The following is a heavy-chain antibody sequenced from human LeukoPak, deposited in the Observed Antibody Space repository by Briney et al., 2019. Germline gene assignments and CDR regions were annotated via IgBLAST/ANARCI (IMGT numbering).Heavy chain of an antibody. CDR2: INPNSGGT. V-gene: IGHV1-2*02. J-gene: IGHJ4*02. CDR1: GYTFTGYH. CDR3: AREKYSSSTIDY. Sequence: ASVKVSCKASGYTFTGYHMHWVRQAPGQGLEWMGWINPNSGGTNYAQKFQGRVTMTRDTSISTAYMELSRLRSDDTAVYYCAREKYSSSTIDYWGQGTLVTVSS. D-gene: IGHD6-6*01.